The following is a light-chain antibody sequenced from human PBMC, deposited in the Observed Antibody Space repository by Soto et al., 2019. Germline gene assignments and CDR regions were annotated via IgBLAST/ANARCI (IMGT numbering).Light chain of an antibody. CDR1: SSDVGGYNY. V-gene: IGLV2-14*01. CDR2: GVS. Sequence: QSALTQPASVSGSPGQSITISCTGTSSDVGGYNYVSWYQQHPDKAPKLMIYGVSNRPSGVSNRFSGSKSGNTASLTVSGLRADDEAVYYCNSYAGGDSFDVIFGGGTKLTVL. J-gene: IGLJ2*01. CDR3: NSYAGGDSFDVI.